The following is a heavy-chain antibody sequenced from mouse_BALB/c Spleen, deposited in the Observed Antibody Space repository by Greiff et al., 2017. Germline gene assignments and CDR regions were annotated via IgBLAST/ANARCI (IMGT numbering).Heavy chain of an antibody. J-gene: IGHJ3*01. Sequence: EVNLVESGPGLVKPSQSLSLTCTVTGYSITSDYAWNWIRQFPGNKLEWMGYISYSGSTSYNPSLKSRISITRDTSKNQFFLQLNSVTTEDTATYYCARNWDGFAYWGQGTLVTVSA. V-gene: IGHV3-2*02. D-gene: IGHD4-1*01. CDR1: GYSITSDYA. CDR3: ARNWDGFAY. CDR2: ISYSGST.